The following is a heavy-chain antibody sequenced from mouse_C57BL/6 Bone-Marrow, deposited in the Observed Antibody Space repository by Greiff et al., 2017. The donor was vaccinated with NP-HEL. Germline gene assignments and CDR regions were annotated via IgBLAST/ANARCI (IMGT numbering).Heavy chain of an antibody. CDR3: ARRDYGSSRYAMDY. D-gene: IGHD1-1*01. Sequence: EVKLVESGPVLVKPGASVKMSCKASGYTFTDYYMNWVKQSHGKSLEWIGVINPYNGGTSYNQKFKGKATLTVDKSSSTAYMELNSLTSEDSAVYYCARRDYGSSRYAMDYWGQGTSVTVSS. CDR2: INPYNGGT. CDR1: GYTFTDYY. J-gene: IGHJ4*01. V-gene: IGHV1-19*01.